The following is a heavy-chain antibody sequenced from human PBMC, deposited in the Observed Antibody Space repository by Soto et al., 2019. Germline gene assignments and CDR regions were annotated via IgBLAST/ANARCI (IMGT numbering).Heavy chain of an antibody. CDR2: IWYDGSNK. J-gene: IGHJ6*03. Sequence: QVQLVESGGGVVQPGRSLRLSCAASGFTFSSYGMHWVRQAPGKGLEWVAVIWYDGSNKYYADSVKGRFTISRDNSKNTLYLQMNSLRAEDMAVYYCARALEYCSGGSCYPGYYYYYYMDVWGKGTTVTVSS. D-gene: IGHD2-15*01. V-gene: IGHV3-33*01. CDR3: ARALEYCSGGSCYPGYYYYYYMDV. CDR1: GFTFSSYG.